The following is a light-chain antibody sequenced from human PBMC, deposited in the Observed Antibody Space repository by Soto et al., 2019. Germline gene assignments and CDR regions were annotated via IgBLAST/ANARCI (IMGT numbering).Light chain of an antibody. CDR1: QGIANH. CDR2: HAS. V-gene: IGKV1-9*01. Sequence: DIQLTQSPSFLSASVGDRVTITCRASQGIANHFAWYQQKPAKAPSLLIYHASTLQSGVPSRFSCSQSGTAFTLTFARRHPEDHTTYYCLQVYSYPFTFGPGTKVDVQ. J-gene: IGKJ3*01. CDR3: LQVYSYPFT.